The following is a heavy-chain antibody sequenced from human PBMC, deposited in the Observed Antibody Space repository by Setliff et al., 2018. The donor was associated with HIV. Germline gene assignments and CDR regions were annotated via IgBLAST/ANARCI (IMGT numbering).Heavy chain of an antibody. D-gene: IGHD3-22*01. V-gene: IGHV3-15*01. Sequence: LRLSCAVSGFTVTNTWMSWARQAPGKGLEWVGHISSEAQGGAIEYVEPVKGRFTISRDDSRNTLYLDMNSLKTEDTAVYYCAKMSYYYDNRGWGGAFDIWGQGTMVTVSS. J-gene: IGHJ3*02. CDR2: ISSEAQGGAI. CDR3: AKMSYYYDNRGWGGAFDI. CDR1: GFTVTNTW.